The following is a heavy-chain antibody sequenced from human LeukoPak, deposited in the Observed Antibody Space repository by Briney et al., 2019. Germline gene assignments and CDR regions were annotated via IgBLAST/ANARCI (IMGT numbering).Heavy chain of an antibody. V-gene: IGHV4-38-2*02. CDR2: IYHSGST. Sequence: SETLSLTCTVSGYSISSGYYWGWIRPPPGKGLEWIGSIYHSGSTYYNPSLKSRVTISVDTSKNQFSLKLSSVTAADTAVYYCASTVAGLDSGYESVGWFDPWGQGTLVTVSS. J-gene: IGHJ5*02. CDR1: GYSISSGYY. D-gene: IGHD5-12*01. CDR3: ASTVAGLDSGYESVGWFDP.